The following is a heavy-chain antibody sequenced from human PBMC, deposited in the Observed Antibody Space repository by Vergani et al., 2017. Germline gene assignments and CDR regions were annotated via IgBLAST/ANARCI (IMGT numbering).Heavy chain of an antibody. J-gene: IGHJ2*01. CDR2: ISGSGGST. CDR3: AKDTDSSGYIDWYFDL. CDR1: GFTFSSYA. V-gene: IGHV3-23*04. D-gene: IGHD3-22*01. Sequence: EVQLVESGGGLVQPGGSLRLSCAASGFTFSSYAMSWVRQAPGKGLEWISAISGSGGSTYYADSVKGRFTISRDNSKNTLYLQMNSLRAEDTAVYYCAKDTDSSGYIDWYFDLWGRGTLVTVSS.